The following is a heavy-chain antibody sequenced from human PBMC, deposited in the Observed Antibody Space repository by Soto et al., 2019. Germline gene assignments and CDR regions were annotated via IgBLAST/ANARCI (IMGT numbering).Heavy chain of an antibody. J-gene: IGHJ6*02. Sequence: PGGSLRLSCAASGFTFSSYAMHWVRQAPGKGLEWVAVISYDGSNKYYADSVKGRFTISRDNSKNTLYLQMNSLRAEDTAVYYCARTVVTAPRTVYYYYYGMDVWGQGTTVTVSS. D-gene: IGHD2-21*02. CDR3: ARTVVTAPRTVYYYYYGMDV. V-gene: IGHV3-30-3*01. CDR1: GFTFSSYA. CDR2: ISYDGSNK.